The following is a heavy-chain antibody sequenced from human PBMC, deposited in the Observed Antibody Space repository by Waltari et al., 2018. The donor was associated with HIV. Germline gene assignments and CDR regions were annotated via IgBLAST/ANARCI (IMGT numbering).Heavy chain of an antibody. J-gene: IGHJ4*02. D-gene: IGHD5-18*01. CDR3: AGGFSHVLDY. V-gene: IGHV3-23*01. Sequence: EVQLLVSGGDLVQPGGSLRLSCAASGLIFSNNAMSWVRQAPGKGLEWVSSISGNGRDTNYAASVKGRFTISRDNSKNILYLQMNSLQAEDTAVYFCAGGFSHVLDYWGQGTLVTVSS. CDR2: ISGNGRDT. CDR1: GLIFSNNA.